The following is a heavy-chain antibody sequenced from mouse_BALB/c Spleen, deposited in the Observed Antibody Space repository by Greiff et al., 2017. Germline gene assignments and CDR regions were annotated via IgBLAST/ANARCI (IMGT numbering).Heavy chain of an antibody. J-gene: IGHJ1*01. CDR2: ISSGGGST. Sequence: EVQLVESGGGLVKPGGSLKLSCAASGFAFSSYDMSWVRQTPEKRLEWVAYISSGGGSTYYPDTVKGRFTISRDNAKNTLYLQMSSLKSEDTAMYYCARQNYGSSLYWYFDVWGAGTTVTVSS. CDR3: ARQNYGSSLYWYFDV. CDR1: GFAFSSYD. V-gene: IGHV5-12-1*01. D-gene: IGHD1-1*01.